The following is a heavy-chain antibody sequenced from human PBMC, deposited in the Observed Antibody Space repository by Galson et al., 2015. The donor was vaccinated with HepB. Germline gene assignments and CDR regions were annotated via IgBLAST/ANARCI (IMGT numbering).Heavy chain of an antibody. J-gene: IGHJ5*02. D-gene: IGHD3-3*01. CDR2: ISSSGSTI. Sequence: SLRLSCAASGFTFSDYYMSWIRQAPGKGLEWVSYISSSGSTIYYADSVKGRFTISRDNAKNSLYLQMNSLRAEDTAVYYCARDVNTIFGVVISPKGWFDPWGQGTLVTVSS. CDR1: GFTFSDYY. V-gene: IGHV3-11*01. CDR3: ARDVNTIFGVVISPKGWFDP.